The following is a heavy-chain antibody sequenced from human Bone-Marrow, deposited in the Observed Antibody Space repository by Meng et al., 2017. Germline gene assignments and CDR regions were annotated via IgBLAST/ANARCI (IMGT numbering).Heavy chain of an antibody. D-gene: IGHD5-12*01. CDR1: GGTFSSYA. J-gene: IGHJ5*02. CDR2: IIPIFGTA. Sequence: SVKVSCKASGGTFSSYAISWVRQAPGQGLEWMGGIIPIFGTANYAQKFQGRVTITTDESTSTAYMELSSLRSEDTAVYYCARGGIVAPKENWFDPWGQGTLVTVSS. V-gene: IGHV1-69*05. CDR3: ARGGIVAPKENWFDP.